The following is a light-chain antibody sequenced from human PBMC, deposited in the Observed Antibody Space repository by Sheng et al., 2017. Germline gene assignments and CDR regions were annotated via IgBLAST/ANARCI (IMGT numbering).Light chain of an antibody. CDR3: QQYGDSPYT. CDR2: DAS. V-gene: IGKV3-20*01. J-gene: IGKJ2*01. Sequence: EIVLTQSPGTLSLSPGDRATLSCRASQSVSSSHLAWYQQKPGQAPRLLIFDASTRATGIPDRFRGSGFGTDFTLAVSRLEPEDFAMYYCQQYGDSPYTFGQGTKLEIK. CDR1: QSVSSSH.